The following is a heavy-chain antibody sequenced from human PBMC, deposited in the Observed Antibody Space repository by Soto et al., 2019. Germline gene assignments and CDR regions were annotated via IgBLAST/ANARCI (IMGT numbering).Heavy chain of an antibody. D-gene: IGHD1-26*01. Sequence: EVHLLESGGALVQPGGSLRLSCAASGFTFSSCAMGWVRQAPGKGLEWVSDIIDSGASTYYADAVKGRFTISRANSKSTLFLQMNSLRAADTAVYYCGKGRSYYYYYGVDVWGQGTTVTVSS. V-gene: IGHV3-23*01. CDR2: IIDSGAST. J-gene: IGHJ6*02. CDR1: GFTFSSCA. CDR3: GKGRSYYYYYGVDV.